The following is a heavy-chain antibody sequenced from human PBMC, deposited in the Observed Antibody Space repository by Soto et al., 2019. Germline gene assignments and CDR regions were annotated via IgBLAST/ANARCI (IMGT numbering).Heavy chain of an antibody. CDR3: ARSREQLVHQYYFDY. J-gene: IGHJ4*02. V-gene: IGHV1-18*03. CDR1: GYTFTSYG. Sequence: GASVKVSCKASGYTFTSYGISWVRQAPGQGLEWMGRISAYNGNTNYAQKIQGRVNITTDTSTSTAYIELRSLRFDDMAVYYCARSREQLVHQYYFDYWGQGTLVTVSS. D-gene: IGHD6-13*01. CDR2: ISAYNGNT.